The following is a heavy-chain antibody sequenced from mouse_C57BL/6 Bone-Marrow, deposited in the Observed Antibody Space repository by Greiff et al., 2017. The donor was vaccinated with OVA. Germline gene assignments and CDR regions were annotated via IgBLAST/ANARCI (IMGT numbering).Heavy chain of an antibody. CDR2: INPYNGGT. D-gene: IGHD4-1*01. CDR1: GYTFTDYY. J-gene: IGHJ2*01. CDR3: AREALGPDY. V-gene: IGHV1-19*01. Sequence: EVQLQQSGPVLVKPGASVKMSCKASGYTFTDYYMNWVKQSHGKSLEWIGVINPYNGGTSYNQKFKGKATLTVDKSSSTAYMELNSLTSEDSAVYYCAREALGPDYWGQGTTLTVSS.